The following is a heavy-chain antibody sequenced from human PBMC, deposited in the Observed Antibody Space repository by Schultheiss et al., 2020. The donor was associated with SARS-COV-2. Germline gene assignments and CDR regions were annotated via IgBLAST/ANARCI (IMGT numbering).Heavy chain of an antibody. CDR1: GFTFSSYE. J-gene: IGHJ6*03. D-gene: IGHD3-3*01. Sequence: GGSLRLSCAASGFTFSSYEMNWVRQAPGKGLEWVSSISSSSSYIYYADSVKGRFTISRDNAKNSLYLQMNSLRAEDTAVYYCARERETDYDFWSDYYKGGYYYYYMDVWGKGTTVTVSS. V-gene: IGHV3-21*01. CDR2: ISSSSSYI. CDR3: ARERETDYDFWSDYYKGGYYYYYMDV.